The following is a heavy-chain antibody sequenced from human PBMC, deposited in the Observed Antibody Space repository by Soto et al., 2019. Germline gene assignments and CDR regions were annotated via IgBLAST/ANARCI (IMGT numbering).Heavy chain of an antibody. CDR1: GFTFSSYD. J-gene: IGHJ4*02. Sequence: QTVGSLRLSCSASGFTFSSYDMHWVRQGTGKGLEWVSAIGTTGDTYYAGSVKGRFTISRENAKNSLYLQMNSLRAGDTAIYFCARAIGPTLFDYWGQGTLVTVSS. CDR2: IGTTGDT. D-gene: IGHD3-22*01. V-gene: IGHV3-13*04. CDR3: ARAIGPTLFDY.